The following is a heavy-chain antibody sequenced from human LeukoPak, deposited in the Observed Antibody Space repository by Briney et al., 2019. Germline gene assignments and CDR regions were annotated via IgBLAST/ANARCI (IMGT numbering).Heavy chain of an antibody. CDR1: GGSISSGGYS. V-gene: IGHV4-30-2*01. Sequence: NSSQTLSLTCAVSGGSISSGGYSWSWIRQPPGKGLEWIGYIYHSGSTYYNPSLKSRVTISVDRSKNQFSLKLSSVTAADTAVYYCARVGYGDYRDWYFDLWGRGTLVTVSS. CDR3: ARVGYGDYRDWYFDL. D-gene: IGHD4-17*01. CDR2: IYHSGST. J-gene: IGHJ2*01.